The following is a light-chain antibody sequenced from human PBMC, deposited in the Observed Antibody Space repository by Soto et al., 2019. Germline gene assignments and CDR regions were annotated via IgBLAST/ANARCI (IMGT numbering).Light chain of an antibody. J-gene: IGKJ4*01. CDR2: AAS. CDR1: QDIAIY. V-gene: IGKV1-9*01. CDR3: QQLRSYPST. Sequence: IQLTQYPSSLSASVGDRVTITCRASQDIAIYLAWYQQKPWQAPKLLIYAASTLHGGVPSRFSGSGSGTDFALTITSLQAEDFATYYCQQLRSYPSTFGGGTKVDIK.